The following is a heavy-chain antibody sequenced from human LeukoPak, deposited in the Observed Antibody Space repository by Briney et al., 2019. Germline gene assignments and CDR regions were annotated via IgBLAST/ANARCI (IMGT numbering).Heavy chain of an antibody. V-gene: IGHV3-23*01. Sequence: PGGSLRLSCAASGFTFSSYAMSWVRQAPGKGLEWVSAISGSGASTYYADSVKGRFTISRDNSKNTLYLQMNSLRAEDTAVYYCAKDVVGAINYFDYWGQGTLVTVSS. CDR1: GFTFSSYA. CDR3: AKDVVGAINYFDY. CDR2: ISGSGAST. J-gene: IGHJ4*02. D-gene: IGHD1-26*01.